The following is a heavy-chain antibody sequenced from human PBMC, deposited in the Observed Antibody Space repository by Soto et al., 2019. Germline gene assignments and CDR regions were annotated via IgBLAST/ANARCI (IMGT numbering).Heavy chain of an antibody. CDR3: ARLYIVGTTMSYGMDV. Sequence: SVKVSCKASGGTFSSYAVSWVRQAPGQGLEWMGGIIPIFGTANYAQKFQGRVTITADESTSTAYMELRSLRSDDTAVYYCARLYIVGTTMSYGMDVWGQGTTVTVSS. CDR2: IIPIFGTA. CDR1: GGTFSSYA. J-gene: IGHJ6*02. V-gene: IGHV1-69*13. D-gene: IGHD1-26*01.